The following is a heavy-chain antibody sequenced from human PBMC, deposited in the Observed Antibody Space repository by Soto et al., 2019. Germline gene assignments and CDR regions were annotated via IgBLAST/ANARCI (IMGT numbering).Heavy chain of an antibody. D-gene: IGHD2-2*01. V-gene: IGHV3-15*01. CDR1: GFTFSNAW. Sequence: EVQLVESGGGLVKPGGSLRLSCAASGFTFSNAWMTWVRQAPGKGLEWVGRIKRKSDGGTTDYAAPVKGRFIISRDDSKNTLYLQMNGLKTEDTAVYYCTIMGFYCSSTNCFDHWGQGTLVTVSS. CDR2: IKRKSDGGTT. CDR3: TIMGFYCSSTNCFDH. J-gene: IGHJ4*02.